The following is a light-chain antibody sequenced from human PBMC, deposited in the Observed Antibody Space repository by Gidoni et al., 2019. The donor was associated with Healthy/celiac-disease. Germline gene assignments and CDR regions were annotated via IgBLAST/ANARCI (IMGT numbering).Light chain of an antibody. J-gene: IGKJ1*01. CDR2: KAS. CDR3: QQYNSYST. V-gene: IGKV1-5*03. Sequence: DIQMTQSPSTLSASVGDRVTITCRASQSISSWLAWYQQKPGKAPKLLIYKASSSESGVPSRFSGSGSETALTLTISSLQPDDFSTYYCQQYNSYSTFGQGTKVEIK. CDR1: QSISSW.